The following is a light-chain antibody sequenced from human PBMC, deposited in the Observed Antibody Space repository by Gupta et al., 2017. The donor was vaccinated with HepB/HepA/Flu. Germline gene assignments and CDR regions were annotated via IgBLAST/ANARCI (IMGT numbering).Light chain of an antibody. V-gene: IGLV3-1*01. J-gene: IGLJ2*01. CDR1: KLGDKY. CDR3: QAWDTNTVI. CDR2: QDT. Sequence: SYGLTQQRSLSGSAGQTASIPCSGDKLGDKYACWYQQRPGQSPVLVIYQDTERPSGIPERFSGSNSGNTATLTISGTQAMDEADYYCQAWDTNTVIFGGGTKLTVL.